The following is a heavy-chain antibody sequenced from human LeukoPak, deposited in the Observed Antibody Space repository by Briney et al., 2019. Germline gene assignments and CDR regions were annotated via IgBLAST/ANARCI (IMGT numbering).Heavy chain of an antibody. V-gene: IGHV3-48*03. D-gene: IGHD1-26*01. J-gene: IGHJ4*02. CDR3: ARGASGSYNYGFDY. Sequence: GGSLRLSCAASGFTFSSYEMNWVRQAPGKELEWVSYISSSGSTIYYADSVKGRFTISRDNAKNSLYLQMNSLRAEDTAVYYCARGASGSYNYGFDYWGQGTLVTVSS. CDR1: GFTFSSYE. CDR2: ISSSGSTI.